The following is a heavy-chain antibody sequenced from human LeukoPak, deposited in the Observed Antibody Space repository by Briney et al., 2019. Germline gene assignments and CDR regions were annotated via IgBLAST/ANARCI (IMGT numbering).Heavy chain of an antibody. CDR1: GYTFTCYY. D-gene: IGHD4-23*01. Sequence: ASVKVSCKASGYTFTCYYMHWVRQAPGQGLDWMGWISAYNGNTNYAQKLQGRVTMTTDTSTSTAYMELRSLRSDDTAVYYCARGSYVGILQHAFDIWGRGTMVTVSS. V-gene: IGHV1-18*04. CDR2: ISAYNGNT. CDR3: ARGSYVGILQHAFDI. J-gene: IGHJ3*02.